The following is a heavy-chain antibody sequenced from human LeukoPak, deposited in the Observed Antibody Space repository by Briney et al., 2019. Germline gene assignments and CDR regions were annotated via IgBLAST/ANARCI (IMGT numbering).Heavy chain of an antibody. CDR3: AKGELLGYCSSTSCTDTYFDY. J-gene: IGHJ4*02. CDR1: GFTFSNYG. CDR2: ISYDGSNK. Sequence: GGSLRLSCAASGFTFSNYGMHWARQAPGKGLEWVAVISYDGSNKYYADSVKGRFTISRDNSKHTLFLQMNSLRAEDTAVYYCAKGELLGYCSSTSCTDTYFDYWGQGTLVTVSS. D-gene: IGHD2-2*01. V-gene: IGHV3-30*18.